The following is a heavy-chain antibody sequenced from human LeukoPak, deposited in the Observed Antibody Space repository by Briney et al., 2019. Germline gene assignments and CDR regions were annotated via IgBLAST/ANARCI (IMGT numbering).Heavy chain of an antibody. J-gene: IGHJ4*02. CDR3: ARGSYYYDSSGYGGGVDY. V-gene: IGHV3-30*04. CDR2: ISYDGSNK. D-gene: IGHD3-22*01. Sequence: GRSLRLSCAASGFTFSSYAMHWVRQAPGKGLEWVAVISYDGSNKYYADSVKGRFTISRDNSKNTLYLQMNSLRAEDTAVYYCARGSYYYDSSGYGGGVDYWGQGTLVTVSS. CDR1: GFTFSSYA.